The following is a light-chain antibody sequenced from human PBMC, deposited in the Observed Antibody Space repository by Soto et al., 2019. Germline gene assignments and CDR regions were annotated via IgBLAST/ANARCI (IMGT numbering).Light chain of an antibody. CDR3: QHYNSYSEA. CDR2: DAS. Sequence: DIQMTQSPSTLSASVGGRVTITCRASQSVGTWVAWYQQKPVKAPKLLIYDASSLESGVPSRFSGSGSGTEFTLTISSLQPDDFATYYCQHYNSYSEAFGQGTKVDIK. CDR1: QSVGTW. V-gene: IGKV1-5*01. J-gene: IGKJ1*01.